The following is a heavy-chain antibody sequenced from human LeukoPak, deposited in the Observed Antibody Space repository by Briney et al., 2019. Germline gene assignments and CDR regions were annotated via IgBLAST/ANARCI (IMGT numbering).Heavy chain of an antibody. CDR2: IIPIFGTA. Sequence: SVKVSCKASGYTFTSYDINWVRQATGQGLEWMGGIIPIFGTANYAQKFQGRVTITADESTSTAYMELSSLRSEDTAVYYCARGPQRRDILTGYYSYYYYYMDVWGKGTTVTVSS. J-gene: IGHJ6*03. CDR1: GYTFTSYD. CDR3: ARGPQRRDILTGYYSYYYYYMDV. V-gene: IGHV1-69*13. D-gene: IGHD3-9*01.